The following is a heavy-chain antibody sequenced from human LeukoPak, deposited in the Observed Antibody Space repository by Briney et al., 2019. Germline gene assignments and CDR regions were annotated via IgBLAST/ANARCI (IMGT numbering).Heavy chain of an antibody. V-gene: IGHV4-34*01. Sequence: SETLSLTCAVYGGSFSGYYWSWIRQPPGKGLEWIGEINHSGSTNYNPSLKSRVTISVDTSKNHFSLKLSSVTAADTAVYYCASQHYYDSSGYFDYNWFDPWGQGTLVTVSS. J-gene: IGHJ5*02. D-gene: IGHD3-22*01. CDR3: ASQHYYDSSGYFDYNWFDP. CDR2: INHSGST. CDR1: GGSFSGYY.